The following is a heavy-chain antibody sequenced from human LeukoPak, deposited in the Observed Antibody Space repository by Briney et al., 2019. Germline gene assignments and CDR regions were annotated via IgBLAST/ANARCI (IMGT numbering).Heavy chain of an antibody. J-gene: IGHJ4*02. CDR3: AREGRY. D-gene: IGHD3-10*01. CDR1: GGSINTDDHY. V-gene: IGHV4-30-4*01. CDR2: IYYRGRT. Sequence: SETLSLTCTVSGGSINTDDHYWSWIRQPPGKGLEWIGYIYYRGRTYYNPSLKGRLTISVDTSKNQFSLKMRSVTAADTAVYYCAREGRYWGQGTLVTVSS.